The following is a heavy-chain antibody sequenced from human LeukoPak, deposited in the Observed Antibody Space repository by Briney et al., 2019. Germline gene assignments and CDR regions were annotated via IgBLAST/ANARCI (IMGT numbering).Heavy chain of an antibody. V-gene: IGHV5-51*01. J-gene: IGHJ3*02. CDR1: GYRFPSYW. Sequence: GESLKISCEGSGYRFPSYWIGWVRQTPGKGLEWMGIIYPGDSDTRYSPSFQGQVTISADKSVSTAYPQWSSLKASDTAIYYCARQRDGYNRDAFDIWGRGTMVTVSS. CDR3: ARQRDGYNRDAFDI. CDR2: IYPGDSDT. D-gene: IGHD5-24*01.